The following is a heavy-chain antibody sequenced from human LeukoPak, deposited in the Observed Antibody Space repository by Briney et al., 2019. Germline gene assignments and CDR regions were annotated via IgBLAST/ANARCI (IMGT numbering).Heavy chain of an antibody. CDR3: ARGRYYDFWSGYFYGVYFDY. CDR2: INHSGST. J-gene: IGHJ4*02. Sequence: KTSETLSLTCAVYGGSFSGYYWSWIRQPPGKGLEWIGEINHSGSTNYNPSLKSRVTISVDTSKNQFSPKLSSVTAADTAVYYCARGRYYDFWSGYFYGVYFDYWGQGTLVTVSS. D-gene: IGHD3-3*01. CDR1: GGSFSGYY. V-gene: IGHV4-34*01.